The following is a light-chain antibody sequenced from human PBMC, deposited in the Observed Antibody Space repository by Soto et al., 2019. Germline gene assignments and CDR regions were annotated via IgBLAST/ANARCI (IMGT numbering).Light chain of an antibody. CDR1: SSNIGSNT. Sequence: QAVVTQPPSASGTPGQRVTISCSGSSSNIGSNTVNWYQQLPGTAPKLLIYSNNQRPSGGPDRFSGSKSGTSASLAISGLQSEDEADYYCAAWDDSLNGPYVVFGGATKLTVL. CDR2: SNN. CDR3: AAWDDSLNGPYVV. V-gene: IGLV1-44*01. J-gene: IGLJ2*01.